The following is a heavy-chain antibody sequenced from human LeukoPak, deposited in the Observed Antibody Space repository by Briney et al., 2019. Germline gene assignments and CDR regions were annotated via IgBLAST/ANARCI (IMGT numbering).Heavy chain of an antibody. J-gene: IGHJ4*02. CDR2: ISGSGGST. CDR3: AKGTYYDILTGYFTGFDY. D-gene: IGHD3-9*01. Sequence: PGGSLRLSCAASGFTFSSYAMSWVRQAPGKGLEWVSAISGSGGSTYYADSVKGRFTISRDNSKNTLYLQMNSLRAEDTAVYYCAKGTYYDILTGYFTGFDYWGQGTLVTVSS. CDR1: GFTFSSYA. V-gene: IGHV3-23*01.